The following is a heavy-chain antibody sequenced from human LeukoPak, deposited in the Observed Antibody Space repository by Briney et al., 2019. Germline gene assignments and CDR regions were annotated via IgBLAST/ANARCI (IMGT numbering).Heavy chain of an antibody. CDR1: GYTFTGYY. CDR2: INPNSGGT. Sequence: GASVKVSCKASGYTFTGYYMHWVRQAPGQGLEWMGWINPNSGGTNYAQKFQGRVTMTRDTSISTAYMELSRLRSDDTAVYYCARVGYCSSTSCYPYNWFDPWGQGTLVTVSS. J-gene: IGHJ5*02. D-gene: IGHD2-2*01. CDR3: ARVGYCSSTSCYPYNWFDP. V-gene: IGHV1-2*02.